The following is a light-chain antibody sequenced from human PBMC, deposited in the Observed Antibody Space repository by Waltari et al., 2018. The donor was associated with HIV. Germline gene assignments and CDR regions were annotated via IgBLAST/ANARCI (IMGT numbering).Light chain of an antibody. CDR1: QSTSSY. Sequence: DIQITQSPSSLSASVGDRVNITCRASQSTSSYLNWYQQKPGKAPKLLIYAASSLQSGVPSRFSGSGSGTDFTLTISSLQPEDFATYYCQQSYSTPRTFGQGTKVEIK. V-gene: IGKV1-39*01. J-gene: IGKJ1*01. CDR2: AAS. CDR3: QQSYSTPRT.